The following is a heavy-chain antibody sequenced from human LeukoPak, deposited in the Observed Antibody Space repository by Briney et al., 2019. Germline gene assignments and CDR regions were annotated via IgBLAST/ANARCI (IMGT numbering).Heavy chain of an antibody. Sequence: SETLSLTCAVYGGSFSGYYWSWIRQPPVKGLEWIGEINHSGSTNYNPSLKSRVTISVDTSKNQFSLKLSSVTAADTAVYYCARGLPSGTRSVDYWGQGTLVTVSS. J-gene: IGHJ4*02. D-gene: IGHD2-15*01. CDR3: ARGLPSGTRSVDY. V-gene: IGHV4-34*01. CDR2: INHSGST. CDR1: GGSFSGYY.